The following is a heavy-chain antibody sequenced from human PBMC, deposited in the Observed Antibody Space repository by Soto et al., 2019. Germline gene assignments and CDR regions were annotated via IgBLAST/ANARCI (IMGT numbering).Heavy chain of an antibody. J-gene: IGHJ5*02. CDR3: ARCGGNVPTTCNWFDP. D-gene: IGHD3-16*01. Sequence: GESLKISCKGSGYNFTRFWIGWVRQMPGKGLEWMGIIYPGDSDTRYSPSFRGQVIISVDKSLNTTYLQWPSLKTSDTAIFFCARCGGNVPTTCNWFDPWGQGTLVTVSS. CDR1: GYNFTRFW. CDR2: IYPGDSDT. V-gene: IGHV5-51*01.